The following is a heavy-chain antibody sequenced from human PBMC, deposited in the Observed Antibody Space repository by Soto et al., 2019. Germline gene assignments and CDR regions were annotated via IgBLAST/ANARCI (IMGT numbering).Heavy chain of an antibody. D-gene: IGHD6-13*01. Sequence: QVQLVESGGGVVQPGRSLRLSCAASGFTFSSYGMHWVRQAPGKGLEWVAVIWYDGSNKYYADSVKGRFTISRDNSKNTLYLQMNSLRAEDTAVYYCARPQSEGGSIWYRNYYYDGMDVWGQGTTVTVSS. CDR3: ARPQSEGGSIWYRNYYYDGMDV. CDR1: GFTFSSYG. J-gene: IGHJ6*02. CDR2: IWYDGSNK. V-gene: IGHV3-33*01.